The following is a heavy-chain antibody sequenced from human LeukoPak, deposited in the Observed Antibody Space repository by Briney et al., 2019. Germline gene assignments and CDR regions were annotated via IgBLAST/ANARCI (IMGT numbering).Heavy chain of an antibody. D-gene: IGHD2-21*02. CDR2: MYSSGST. Sequence: PSQTLSLPCTVSGGSLSSGSYYWSWIRQPAGKGLEWIGRMYSSGSTNYNPSLRSRVTISVDTSKIQFSLKLSSVTAADTAVYYCAGSIVVVTASGMDVWGQGTTVTVSS. V-gene: IGHV4-61*02. CDR3: AGSIVVVTASGMDV. J-gene: IGHJ6*02. CDR1: GGSLSSGSYY.